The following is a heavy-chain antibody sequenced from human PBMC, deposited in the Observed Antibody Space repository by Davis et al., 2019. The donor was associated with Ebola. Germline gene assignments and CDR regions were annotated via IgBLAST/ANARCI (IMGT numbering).Heavy chain of an antibody. CDR3: ARHYSGYDSHFDY. J-gene: IGHJ4*02. V-gene: IGHV4-34*01. D-gene: IGHD5-12*01. CDR1: GGSFSGYY. Sequence: SETLSLTCAVYGGSFSGYYWSWIRQPPGKGLEWIEEINHSGSTNYNPSLKSRVTISVDTSKNQFSLKLSSVTAADTAVYYCARHYSGYDSHFDYWGQGTLVTVSS. CDR2: INHSGST.